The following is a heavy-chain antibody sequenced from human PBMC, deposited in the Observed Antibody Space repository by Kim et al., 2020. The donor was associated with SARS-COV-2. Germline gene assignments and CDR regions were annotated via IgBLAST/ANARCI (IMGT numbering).Heavy chain of an antibody. V-gene: IGHV3-23*01. CDR1: GFNFGDSS. J-gene: IGHJ4*01. D-gene: IGHD3-10*01. Sequence: GGSLRLSCAASGFNFGDSSMSWVRQAPGKGLEWVSSISISGGSRYYADFAKGRFTISRDNVKNTMSLVMDSLRDEDTAIYYCADGFYGLGNYESGTYWG. CDR3: ADGFYGLGNYESGTY. CDR2: ISISGGSR.